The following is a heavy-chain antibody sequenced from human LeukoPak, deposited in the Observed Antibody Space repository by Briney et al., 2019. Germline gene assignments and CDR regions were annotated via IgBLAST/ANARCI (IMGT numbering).Heavy chain of an antibody. CDR3: ARDLYSYGDDY. D-gene: IGHD5-18*01. V-gene: IGHV1-18*01. J-gene: IGHJ4*02. Sequence: GASVKVSCTASGGTFSSYAISWVRQAPGQGLEWMGWISAYNGNTNYAQKLQGRVTMTTDTSTSTAYMELRSLRSDDTAVYYCARDLYSYGDDYWGQGTLVTVSS. CDR2: ISAYNGNT. CDR1: GGTFSSYA.